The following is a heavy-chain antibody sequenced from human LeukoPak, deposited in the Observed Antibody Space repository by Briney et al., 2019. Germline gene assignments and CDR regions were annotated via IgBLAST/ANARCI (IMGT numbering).Heavy chain of an antibody. CDR2: IYDSGSM. CDR3: ASLPFAWDGFNHFDS. J-gene: IGHJ4*02. D-gene: IGHD5-24*01. Sequence: PSETLSLTCTVSGGSISSSSYNWGWIRQPPGKGLEWIGNIYDSGSMFYNPSLKSRVTISVDTSKNQFSLKLSSVIAAETAVYYCASLPFAWDGFNHFDSWGQGTLVTVSS. CDR1: GGSISSSSYN. V-gene: IGHV4-39*01.